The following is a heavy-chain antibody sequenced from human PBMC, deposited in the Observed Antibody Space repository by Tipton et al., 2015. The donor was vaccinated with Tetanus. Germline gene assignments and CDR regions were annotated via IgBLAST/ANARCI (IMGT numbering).Heavy chain of an antibody. D-gene: IGHD2-15*01. V-gene: IGHV3-33*01. CDR2: SWYDGTDQ. CDR3: AREADCSGGSCFSGDFDT. Sequence: AASGFIFSSYGIHWVRQAPGKGLEWVAVSWYDGTDQYYADSVKGRFTLSRDNSKNTLYLQMNSLRAEDTALYYCAREADCSGGSCFSGDFDTWGQGTQVTVSS. CDR1: GFIFSSYG. J-gene: IGHJ4*02.